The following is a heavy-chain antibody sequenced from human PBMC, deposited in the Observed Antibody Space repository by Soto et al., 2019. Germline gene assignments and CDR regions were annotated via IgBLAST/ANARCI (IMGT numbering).Heavy chain of an antibody. CDR1: GFTVSSNY. J-gene: IGHJ3*02. Sequence: EVQLVESGGGLIQAGGSLRLSCAASGFTVSSNYMNWVRQAPGKGLEWVSVIYSGGSTYYADSVEGRFTISRDNSKNTLYLQMNSLRAEDTAVYYCARAGDYADAFDIWGQGTMVTVSS. CDR3: ARAGDYADAFDI. D-gene: IGHD4-17*01. V-gene: IGHV3-53*01. CDR2: IYSGGST.